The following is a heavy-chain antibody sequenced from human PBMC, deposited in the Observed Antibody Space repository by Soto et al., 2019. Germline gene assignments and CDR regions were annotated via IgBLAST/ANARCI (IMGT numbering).Heavy chain of an antibody. CDR1: GFTFSSYG. V-gene: IGHV3-30*02. CDR3: AKPESPGTGDY. CDR2: IWYDGSNK. J-gene: IGHJ4*02. D-gene: IGHD3-10*01. Sequence: GGSLRLSCAASGFTFSSYGMHWVRQAPGKGLEWVAVIWYDGSNKYYADSVKGRFTISRDNSKNTLYLQMNSLRAEDTAVYYCAKPESPGTGDYWGQGTLVTVSS.